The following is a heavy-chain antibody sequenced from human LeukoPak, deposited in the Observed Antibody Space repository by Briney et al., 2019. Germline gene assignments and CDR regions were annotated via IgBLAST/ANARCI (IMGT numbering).Heavy chain of an antibody. Sequence: GGSLRLSCAASGLTFYDYAMSWVRQAPGKGPEWVASMSPDGNGKGYVHSVRGRFTISRDNAENSLYLHMDRLTAEDTAVYYCARDAAYMKFDYWGQGTVVTVSS. D-gene: IGHD2-21*01. CDR2: MSPDGNGK. CDR1: GLTFYDYA. V-gene: IGHV3-7*03. J-gene: IGHJ4*02. CDR3: ARDAAYMKFDY.